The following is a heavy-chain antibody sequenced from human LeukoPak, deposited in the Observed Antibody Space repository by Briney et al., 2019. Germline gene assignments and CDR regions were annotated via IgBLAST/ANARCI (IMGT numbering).Heavy chain of an antibody. CDR1: GFTFSSYW. V-gene: IGHV3-7*01. D-gene: IGHD2-2*01. J-gene: IGHJ4*02. CDR2: IKQDGSEK. CDR3: AKGTPDRYCSSTSCFYFDY. Sequence: GGSLRLSCAASGFTFSSYWMSWVRQAPGKGLEWVANIKQDGSEKYYVDSVKGRFTISRDNAKNSLYLQMNSLRAEDTAVYYCAKGTPDRYCSSTSCFYFDYWGQGTLVTVSS.